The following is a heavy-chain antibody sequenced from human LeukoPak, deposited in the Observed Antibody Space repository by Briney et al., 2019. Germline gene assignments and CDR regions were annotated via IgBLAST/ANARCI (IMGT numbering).Heavy chain of an antibody. CDR2: IYYSGST. CDR3: ARNPPFLEPYMDV. V-gene: IGHV4-59*11. CDR1: GGSISSHY. J-gene: IGHJ6*03. Sequence: SETLSLTCTVSGGSISSHYWSWIRQPPGKELEWIGYIYYSGSTNYNPSLKSRVTISVDTSKNQFSLKLSSVTAADTAVYYCARNPPFLEPYMDVWGKGTTVTVSS. D-gene: IGHD3-3*01.